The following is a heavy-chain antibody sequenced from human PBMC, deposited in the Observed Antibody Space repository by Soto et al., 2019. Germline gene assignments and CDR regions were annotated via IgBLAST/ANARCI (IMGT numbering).Heavy chain of an antibody. CDR2: IYYSGSA. Sequence: PSETLSLTCIVSGGSISTSVYYWGWIRQPPGRRREWMANIYYSGSAYYNPSLKSRVSTSVDTSKNQFSLKLRSVTAADTDVYYCERQGSRAFYICAQGAMVTVS. J-gene: IGHJ3*02. D-gene: IGHD2-15*01. CDR3: ERQGSRAFYI. CDR1: GGSISTSVYY. V-gene: IGHV4-39*01.